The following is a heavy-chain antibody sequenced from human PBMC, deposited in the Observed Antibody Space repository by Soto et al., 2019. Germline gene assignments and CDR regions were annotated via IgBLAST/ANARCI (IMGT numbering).Heavy chain of an antibody. CDR1: GFTVTTCW. D-gene: IGHD3-22*01. V-gene: IGHV3-7*03. J-gene: IGHJ4*02. CDR3: ATRPCEVNYYGVFDY. CDR2: INKDGSEK. Sequence: GGSLRLSCEACGFTVTTCWMTWVRQAPGKGLEWVANINKDGSEKFYVDSVKGRFTISRDNAKNSLFLQMNSLRAEDTAVYYCATRPCEVNYYGVFDYWGPGALVTVSS.